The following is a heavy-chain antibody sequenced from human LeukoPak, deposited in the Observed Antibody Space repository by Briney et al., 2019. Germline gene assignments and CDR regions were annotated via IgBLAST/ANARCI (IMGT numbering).Heavy chain of an antibody. CDR3: ARDGYGDYAFVGYYYYYMDV. Sequence: PGGSLRLSCAASGFTFSSYGMHWVRQAPGKGLEWVAVISYDVGKKYYADSVKGRFTISRDNSKNTLYLQMNSLRAEDTAVYYCARDGYGDYAFVGYYYYYMDVWGKGTTVTVSS. J-gene: IGHJ6*03. V-gene: IGHV3-30*03. D-gene: IGHD4-17*01. CDR2: ISYDVGKK. CDR1: GFTFSSYG.